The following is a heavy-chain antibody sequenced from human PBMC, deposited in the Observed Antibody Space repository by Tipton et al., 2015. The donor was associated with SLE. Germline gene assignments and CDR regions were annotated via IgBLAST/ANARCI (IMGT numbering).Heavy chain of an antibody. CDR3: ARVRGLVHHGLDV. V-gene: IGHV1-8*01. J-gene: IGHJ6*02. D-gene: IGHD3-10*01. CDR2: MNPGSRKT. CDR1: GYPFTNYD. Sequence: QSGAEVKKPGASVEVSCRTSGYPFTNYDINWVRQAAGQGLEWMGWMNPGSRKTVFTQKFQGRVTLTWDTSISTAYIELNSLRSEDTAVYYCARVRGLVHHGLDVWGQGTTVTVSS.